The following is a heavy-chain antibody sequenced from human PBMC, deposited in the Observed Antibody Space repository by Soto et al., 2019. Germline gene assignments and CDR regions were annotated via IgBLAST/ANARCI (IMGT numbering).Heavy chain of an antibody. D-gene: IGHD2-21*02. J-gene: IGHJ6*02. Sequence: QVQLVQSGAEVKKPGSSVKVSCKASGGTFSSYAISWVRQAPGQGLEWMGGIIPIFGTADYAQKFQGRVTITAAESTSTAYMELSSLRSEDTAVYYCARQGDPGGYYSYGMDVWGQGTTVTVSS. CDR1: GGTFSSYA. CDR2: IIPIFGTA. V-gene: IGHV1-69*12. CDR3: ARQGDPGGYYSYGMDV.